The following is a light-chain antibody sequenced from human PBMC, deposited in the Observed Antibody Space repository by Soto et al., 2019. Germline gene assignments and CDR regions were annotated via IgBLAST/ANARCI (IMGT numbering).Light chain of an antibody. CDR2: EVS. V-gene: IGLV2-14*01. CDR3: SSYTSSSKV. Sequence: QSALTQPASVSGSPGQSITISCTGTSSDVGGYNYVSWYQQHPGKAPKLMIYEVSNRPSGVSNCFSGSKSGNTASLTISGLQAEDEADYYCSSYTSSSKVFGTGTKLTVL. J-gene: IGLJ1*01. CDR1: SSDVGGYNY.